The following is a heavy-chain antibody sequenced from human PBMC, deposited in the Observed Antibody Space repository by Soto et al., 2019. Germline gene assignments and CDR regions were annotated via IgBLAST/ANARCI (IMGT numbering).Heavy chain of an antibody. CDR2: ISSNGVGT. Sequence: EVQLAESGGGLAQPGGSMRLSCAASGFTLSGYAMDWVRQAPGKGLEYVSGISSNGVGTYYANSVQGRFTISRDNSKNTMYLQMGSLRPEDMAVYYCARRARPDFYYMDVWGNGTTVTVSS. CDR3: ARRARPDFYYMDV. J-gene: IGHJ6*03. D-gene: IGHD6-6*01. CDR1: GFTLSGYA. V-gene: IGHV3-64*01.